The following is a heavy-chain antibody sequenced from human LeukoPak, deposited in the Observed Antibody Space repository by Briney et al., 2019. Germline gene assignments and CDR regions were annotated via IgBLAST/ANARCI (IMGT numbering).Heavy chain of an antibody. CDR3: ARGLPRYYYDSSGLGYYFDY. J-gene: IGHJ4*02. CDR1: GYTFTSYG. D-gene: IGHD3-22*01. CDR2: ISAYNGNT. V-gene: IGHV1-18*01. Sequence: ASVKVSCKASGYTFTSYGISWVRQALGQGLEWMGWISAYNGNTNYAQKLQGRVTMTTDTSTSTAYMELRSLRSDDTAVYYCARGLPRYYYDSSGLGYYFDYWGQGTLVTVSS.